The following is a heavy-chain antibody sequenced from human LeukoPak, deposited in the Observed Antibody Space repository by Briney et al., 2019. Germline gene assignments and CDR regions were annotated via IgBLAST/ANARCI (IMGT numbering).Heavy chain of an antibody. J-gene: IGHJ4*02. CDR3: ARSASGPYDSSGYYNY. D-gene: IGHD3-22*01. CDR2: IIPIFGTA. Sequence: ASVKVSCKASGGTFSSYAISWVRQAPGQGLEWMGGIIPIFGTANYAQKFQGRVTITADESTSTAYMELSSLRSEDTAVYYCARSASGPYDSSGYYNYWGQGTLVTVSS. V-gene: IGHV1-69*13. CDR1: GGTFSSYA.